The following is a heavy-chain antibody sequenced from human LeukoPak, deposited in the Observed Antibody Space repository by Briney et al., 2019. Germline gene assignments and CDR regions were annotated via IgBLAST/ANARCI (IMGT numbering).Heavy chain of an antibody. CDR3: ARAGAGGSFDI. J-gene: IGHJ3*02. CDR1: GYTFTGYY. CDR2: INPNSGGT. V-gene: IGHV1-2*02. Sequence: WASVKVSCKASGYTFTGYYMHWVRQAPGQGREWMGWINPNSGGTNYAQKFQGRVTMTRDTSISTAYMELRSLISDDTAVYYCARAGAGGSFDIWGQGTMVTVSS. D-gene: IGHD2-15*01.